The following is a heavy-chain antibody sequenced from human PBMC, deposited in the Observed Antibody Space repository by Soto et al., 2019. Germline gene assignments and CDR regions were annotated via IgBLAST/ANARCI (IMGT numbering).Heavy chain of an antibody. D-gene: IGHD1-26*01. CDR2: IYSGGST. CDR1: GFTVSSND. V-gene: IGHV3-66*01. Sequence: GGSLRLSCAASGFTVSSNDRSWVRQAPGKGLEWVSVIYSGGSTYYADSVKGRFTISRDNSKNTLYLQMNSLRAEDTAVYYCAPHGVGATHHDAVDIWGQGTMVTVSS. J-gene: IGHJ3*02. CDR3: APHGVGATHHDAVDI.